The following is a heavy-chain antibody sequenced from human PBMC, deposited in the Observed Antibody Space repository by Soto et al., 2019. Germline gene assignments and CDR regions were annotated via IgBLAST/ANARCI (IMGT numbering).Heavy chain of an antibody. Sequence: GASVKVSCKASGGTFSSYASSWVRQAPGQGLEWMGGIIPIFGTANYAQKFQSRVTITADESTSTAYMELSSLRSEDTAVYYCARDAPAHYDSSGSPTGPFDPWGQGTLVTVSS. D-gene: IGHD3-22*01. CDR2: IIPIFGTA. CDR1: GGTFSSYA. J-gene: IGHJ5*02. CDR3: ARDAPAHYDSSGSPTGPFDP. V-gene: IGHV1-69*13.